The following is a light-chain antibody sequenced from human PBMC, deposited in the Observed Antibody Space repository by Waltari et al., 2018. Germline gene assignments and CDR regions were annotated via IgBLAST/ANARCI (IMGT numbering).Light chain of an antibody. Sequence: EIVMTQSQDTLSVSPGERATLSCRASQSVTNNLAWYQQTPGQPTRLLIYAFSTRDAGIPARSRGSGSGTEFTLTISGLQSEDFAVYYCHQYNDWPQTFGQGTKLDIK. V-gene: IGKV3-15*01. CDR1: QSVTNN. CDR3: HQYNDWPQT. J-gene: IGKJ2*01. CDR2: AFS.